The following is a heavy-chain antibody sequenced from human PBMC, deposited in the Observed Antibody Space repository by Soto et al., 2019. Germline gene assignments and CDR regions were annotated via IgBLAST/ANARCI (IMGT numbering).Heavy chain of an antibody. Sequence: PGGSLRLSCAASGFSFGASGRHWVRQVPGRGLVWVSRINSDGTATAYADSVKGRFTVSRDNAKNTLYLQMNNLRAEDTAVYYCATWGVPKDDFDYWGQGTLVTVSS. D-gene: IGHD3-16*01. CDR3: ATWGVPKDDFDY. J-gene: IGHJ4*02. V-gene: IGHV3-74*01. CDR1: GFSFGASG. CDR2: INSDGTAT.